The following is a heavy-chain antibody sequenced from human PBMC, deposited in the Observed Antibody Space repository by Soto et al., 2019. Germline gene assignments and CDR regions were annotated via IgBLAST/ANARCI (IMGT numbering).Heavy chain of an antibody. CDR2: ISYSGDSA. D-gene: IGHD6-6*01. J-gene: IGHJ4*02. Sequence: VQLLESGGGLVQPGGSLRLSCTASGFTFSIYGMTWVRQAPGKGLEWVSAISYSGDSAYYAESVEGRFSISRDNVQNTLSLEMNSLRAEDTALYYCAKNGPRSGYSSSSTDLDFWGQGTLVTVSS. V-gene: IGHV3-23*01. CDR3: AKNGPRSGYSSSSTDLDF. CDR1: GFTFSIYG.